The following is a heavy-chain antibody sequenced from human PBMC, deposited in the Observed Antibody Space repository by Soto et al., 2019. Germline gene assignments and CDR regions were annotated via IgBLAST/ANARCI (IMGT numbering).Heavy chain of an antibody. CDR3: ARGPPLLLWFGELPFDY. D-gene: IGHD3-10*01. CDR2: INHSGST. Sequence: QVQLQQWGAGLLKPSETLSLTCAVYGGSFSGYYWSWIRQPPGKGLEWIGEINHSGSTNYNPSLKSRVTLSVDTSKNQFSLKLSSVTAADTAVYYCARGPPLLLWFGELPFDYWGQGTLVTVSS. CDR1: GGSFSGYY. J-gene: IGHJ4*02. V-gene: IGHV4-34*01.